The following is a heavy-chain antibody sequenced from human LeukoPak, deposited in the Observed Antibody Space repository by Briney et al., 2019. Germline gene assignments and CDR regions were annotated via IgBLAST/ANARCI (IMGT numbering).Heavy chain of an antibody. J-gene: IGHJ4*02. CDR3: ARDDPDSSGYADY. D-gene: IGHD3-22*01. Sequence: GGSLRLSCAASGFTFSSYSMNWVRQAPGKGLGWVSSISSSSSYIYYADSVKGRFTISRDNAKNSLYLEMNSLRAEDTAVYYCARDDPDSSGYADYWGQGTLVTVSS. CDR1: GFTFSSYS. V-gene: IGHV3-21*01. CDR2: ISSSSSYI.